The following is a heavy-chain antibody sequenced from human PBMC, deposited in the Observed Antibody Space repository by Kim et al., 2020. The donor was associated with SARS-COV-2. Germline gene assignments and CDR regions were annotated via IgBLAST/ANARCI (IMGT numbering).Heavy chain of an antibody. D-gene: IGHD4-4*01. J-gene: IGHJ6*02. Sequence: PSFQGQVTISADKSISTAYLQWSSLKASDTAMYYCAREGLYIKPSWGMDVWGQGTTVTVSS. CDR3: AREGLYIKPSWGMDV. V-gene: IGHV5-51*01.